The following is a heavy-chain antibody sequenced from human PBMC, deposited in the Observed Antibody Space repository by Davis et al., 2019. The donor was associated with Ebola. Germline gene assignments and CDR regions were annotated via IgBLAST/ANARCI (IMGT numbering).Heavy chain of an antibody. CDR2: IYYSGST. CDR1: GVSISSYY. D-gene: IGHD3-10*01. Sequence: MPSETLSLTCTVSGVSISSYYWRWIRQPPGKGLEWIGYIYYSGSTNYNPSLKSRVTISVDTSKNQFALKLSSVTAADTAVYYCARGRYYYGSGSYPCDYWGQGTLVTVSS. J-gene: IGHJ4*02. V-gene: IGHV4-59*12. CDR3: ARGRYYYGSGSYPCDY.